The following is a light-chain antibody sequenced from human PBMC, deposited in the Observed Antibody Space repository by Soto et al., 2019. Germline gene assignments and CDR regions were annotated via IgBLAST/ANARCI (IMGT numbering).Light chain of an antibody. CDR1: SSDVGRYDY. V-gene: IGLV2-8*01. CDR3: SSYAGSDNFWV. CDR2: DVT. J-gene: IGLJ3*02. Sequence: QSVLTQPPSASGSPGQSVTISCTGTSSDVGRYDYVSWYQQHPGKAPKLIICDVTKRPSGVPDRFSGSKSGSTASLIVSGLQAEDEADYYCSSYAGSDNFWVFGGGTKLTVL.